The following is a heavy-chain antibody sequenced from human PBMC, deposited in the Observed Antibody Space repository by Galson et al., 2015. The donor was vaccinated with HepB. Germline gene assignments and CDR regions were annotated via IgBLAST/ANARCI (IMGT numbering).Heavy chain of an antibody. J-gene: IGHJ4*02. CDR2: IFVGSGHT. V-gene: IGHV1-58*02. CDR3: AAGIVGTTTPDFDS. CDR1: GFNFTSSA. D-gene: IGHD1-26*01. Sequence: SVKVSCKDSGFNFTSSAMQWVRQARGQRLEWIGWIFVGSGHTTDAQKFQERVTITRDMSTRTAYMELSSLGTEDTAVYYCAAGIVGTTTPDFDSWGQGTLVTVSA.